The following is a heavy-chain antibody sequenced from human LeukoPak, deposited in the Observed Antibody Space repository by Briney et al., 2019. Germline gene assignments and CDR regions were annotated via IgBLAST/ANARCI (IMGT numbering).Heavy chain of an antibody. V-gene: IGHV3-48*01. J-gene: IGHJ6*02. Sequence: GGSLRLSCAASGFIFRSYSMNWVRQAPGKGLEWISYITSSSSTIYYADSVQGRFTISRDNAKNSLYLQMNSLRAEDTAVCYCAREGYNSSSSYYYGMDVWGQGTTVTVSS. CDR3: AREGYNSSSSYYYGMDV. CDR2: ITSSSSTI. CDR1: GFIFRSYS. D-gene: IGHD6-6*01.